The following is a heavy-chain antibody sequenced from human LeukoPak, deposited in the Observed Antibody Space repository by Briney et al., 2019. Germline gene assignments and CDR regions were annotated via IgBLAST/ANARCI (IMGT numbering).Heavy chain of an antibody. D-gene: IGHD2-15*01. CDR2: IKNKNTGETT. J-gene: IGHJ4*02. V-gene: IGHV3-15*01. CDR3: TRAIGGGRDPDFDY. CDR1: GFTFSDAW. Sequence: GGSLRLSCAASGFTFSDAWMSWVRQAPGKGLEWVGRIKNKNTGETTDYAAPVKGRFAISRDDSKNTLYLQMNSLKSEDTAVYYCTRAIGGGRDPDFDYWGQGTLVTVSS.